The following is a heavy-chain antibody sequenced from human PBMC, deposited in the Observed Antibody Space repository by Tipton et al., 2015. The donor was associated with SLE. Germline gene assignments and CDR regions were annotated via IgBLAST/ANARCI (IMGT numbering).Heavy chain of an antibody. J-gene: IGHJ4*02. CDR2: IYYSGST. Sequence: TLSLTCTVSGGSISSGSYYWSWIRQPPGKGLEWIGYIYYSGSTNYNPSLKSRVTISVDTSKNQFSLKLSSVTAADTAVYYCARGRPGIAAAGTYDYWGQGTLVTVSS. D-gene: IGHD6-13*01. V-gene: IGHV4-61*01. CDR3: ARGRPGIAAAGTYDY. CDR1: GGSISSGSYY.